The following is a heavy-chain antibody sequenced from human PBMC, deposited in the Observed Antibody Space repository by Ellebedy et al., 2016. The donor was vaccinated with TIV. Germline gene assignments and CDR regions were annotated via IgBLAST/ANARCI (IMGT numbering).Heavy chain of an antibody. CDR2: IYYSGST. J-gene: IGHJ4*02. CDR1: GGSISSGDYY. V-gene: IGHV4-30-4*01. Sequence: SETLSLXXTVSGGSISSGDYYWSWIRQPPGKGLEWIGYIYYSGSTYYNPSLKSRVTISVDTSKNQFSLKLSSVTAADTAVYYCARDGDSYGHPAGGFDYWGQGTLVTVSS. D-gene: IGHD5-18*01. CDR3: ARDGDSYGHPAGGFDY.